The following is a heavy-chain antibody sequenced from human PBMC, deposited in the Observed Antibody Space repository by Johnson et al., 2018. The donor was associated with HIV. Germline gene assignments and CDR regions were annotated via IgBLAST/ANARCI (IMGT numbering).Heavy chain of an antibody. D-gene: IGHD3-10*01. CDR1: GFTVSSNY. Sequence: VQLVESGGGLIQPGGSLRLSCAASGFTVSSNYMSWVRQAPGKGLEWVSGINWNGGSTSYADSVKGRFTISRDNAKNSLYLQMNSLRAEDTAVYYCARAHYGSGSLDIWGQGTMVTVSS. V-gene: IGHV3-53*01. CDR2: INWNGGST. J-gene: IGHJ3*02. CDR3: ARAHYGSGSLDI.